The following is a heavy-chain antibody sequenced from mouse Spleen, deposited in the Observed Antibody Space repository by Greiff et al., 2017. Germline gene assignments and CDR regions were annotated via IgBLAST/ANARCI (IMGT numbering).Heavy chain of an antibody. J-gene: IGHJ4*01. CDR2: IWSDGST. CDR3: ARQDGYYSYAMDY. Sequence: QVQLQQSGPDLVAPSQSLSITCTVSGFSLTSYGVHWVRQPPGKGLEWLVVIWSDGSTTYNSALKSRLSISKDNSKSQVFLKMNSLQTDDTAMYYCARQDGYYSYAMDYWGQGTSVTVSS. D-gene: IGHD2-3*01. CDR1: GFSLTSYG. V-gene: IGHV2-6-2*01.